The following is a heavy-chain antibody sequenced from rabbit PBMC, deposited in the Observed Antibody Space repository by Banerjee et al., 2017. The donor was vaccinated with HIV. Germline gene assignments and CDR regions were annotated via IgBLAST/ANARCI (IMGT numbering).Heavy chain of an antibody. D-gene: IGHD6-1*01. CDR2: IGAGSSGTT. CDR3: ARDWADSNGYSYAYDLNL. CDR1: GFTLRSYW. V-gene: IGHV1S45*01. Sequence: QEQLVESGGGLVQPEGSLTLTCKASGFTLRSYWIWWVRQAPGKGLEWIACIGAGSSGTTYYASWAKGRFTISKTSSTTVTLQMTSLTAADTATYFCARDWADSNGYSYAYDLNLWGPGTLVTVS. J-gene: IGHJ4*01.